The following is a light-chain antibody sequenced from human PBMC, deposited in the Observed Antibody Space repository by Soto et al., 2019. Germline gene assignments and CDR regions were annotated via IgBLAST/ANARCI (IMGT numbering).Light chain of an antibody. CDR1: QSVSNW. Sequence: DIQMTQSPSTLSASVVDRVTITFRASQSVSNWLAWYQQKPGKAPKLLIYDASSLESGVPSRFSGSGSGTGFTLTIASLQPDDFATYYCQQYKTYSKTFGQGTKVDI. CDR2: DAS. V-gene: IGKV1-5*01. CDR3: QQYKTYSKT. J-gene: IGKJ1*01.